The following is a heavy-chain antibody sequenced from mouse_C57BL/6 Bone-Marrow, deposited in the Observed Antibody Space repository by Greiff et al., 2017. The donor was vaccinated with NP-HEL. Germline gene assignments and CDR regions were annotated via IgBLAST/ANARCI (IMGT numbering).Heavy chain of an antibody. CDR2: IDPENGDT. V-gene: IGHV14-4*01. D-gene: IGHD2-12*01. CDR3: TTYYSPWFAY. J-gene: IGHJ3*01. Sequence: EVKLEESGAELVRPGASVKLSCTASGFNIKDDYMHWVKQRPEQGLEWIGWIDPENGDTEYASKFQGKATITADTSSNTAYLQLSSLTSEDTAVYYCTTYYSPWFAYWGQGTLVTVSA. CDR1: GFNIKDDY.